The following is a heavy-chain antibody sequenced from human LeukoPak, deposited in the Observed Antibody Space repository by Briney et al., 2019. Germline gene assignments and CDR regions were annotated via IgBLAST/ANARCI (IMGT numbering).Heavy chain of an antibody. CDR3: AKDIYGSGSYYLFDY. J-gene: IGHJ4*02. CDR1: GFSVSNNY. Sequence: GGSLRLSCAASGFSVSNNYMSWVRQAPGKGLEWVSAIGDSVDNTYYADSVKGRFTISRDNSKNTLYLQMNSLRAEDTAVYYCAKDIYGSGSYYLFDYWGQGTLVTVSS. D-gene: IGHD3-10*01. CDR2: IGDSVDNT. V-gene: IGHV3-23*01.